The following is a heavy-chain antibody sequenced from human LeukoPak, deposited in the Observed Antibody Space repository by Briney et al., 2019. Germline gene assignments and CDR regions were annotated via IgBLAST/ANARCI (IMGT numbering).Heavy chain of an antibody. CDR3: AKSPTVDAAFDI. CDR2: IGYTGDST. CDR1: GFTFSSYA. Sequence: GGSLRLSCAASGFTFSSYAMNWVRHPQGKGLELVSGIGYTGDSTFYADSLKGRFTVSRDSSKNTLFLHMNSLRAEDTALYYCAKSPTVDAAFDIWGQGTMVTVSS. J-gene: IGHJ3*02. D-gene: IGHD4-23*01. V-gene: IGHV3-23*01.